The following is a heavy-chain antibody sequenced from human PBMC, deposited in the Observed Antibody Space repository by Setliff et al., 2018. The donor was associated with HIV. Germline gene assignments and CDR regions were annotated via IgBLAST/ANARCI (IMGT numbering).Heavy chain of an antibody. J-gene: IGHJ6*02. Sequence: GGSLRLSCAASGFTFSDYYMGWIRQAPGKGLEWVSYISGRSSDPNYADSVKGRFTISRDNAKNSVYLQMNSLRAEDTAMYYCAREDRIAPATRNYYYFGMDVWGQGTTVTVSS. V-gene: IGHV3-11*05. CDR3: AREDRIAPATRNYYYFGMDV. CDR1: GFTFSDYY. CDR2: ISGRSSDP. D-gene: IGHD6-13*01.